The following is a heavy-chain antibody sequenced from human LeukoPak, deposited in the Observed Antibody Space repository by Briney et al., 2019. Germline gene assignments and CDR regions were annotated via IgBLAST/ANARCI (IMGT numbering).Heavy chain of an antibody. J-gene: IGHJ5*02. Sequence: GESLKISCKGSGYSFTNNWIGWVRQMPGKGLEWMGIIYPGDSDTRYSPSFQGQVTISVDKSISTAYLQWSSLKASDNAMYYCARHCSSRFDPWGQGTLVTVSS. D-gene: IGHD6-13*01. CDR1: GYSFTNNW. CDR3: ARHCSSRFDP. V-gene: IGHV5-51*01. CDR2: IYPGDSDT.